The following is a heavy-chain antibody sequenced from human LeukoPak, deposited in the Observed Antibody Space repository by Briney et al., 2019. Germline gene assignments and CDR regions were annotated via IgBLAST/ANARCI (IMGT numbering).Heavy chain of an antibody. CDR2: ISGSGGST. CDR1: GFTFSSYA. Sequence: GGSLRLSCAASGFTFSSYAMNWVRQAPGKGLEWVSAISGSGGSTYYADSVKGRFTISRDNPKNTLYLQMNSLRAEDTAVYYCAKDGWELGFYDYWGQGTLVTVSS. D-gene: IGHD1-26*01. J-gene: IGHJ4*02. V-gene: IGHV3-23*01. CDR3: AKDGWELGFYDY.